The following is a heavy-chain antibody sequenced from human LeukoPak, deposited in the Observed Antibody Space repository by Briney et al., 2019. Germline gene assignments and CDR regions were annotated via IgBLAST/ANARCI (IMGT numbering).Heavy chain of an antibody. CDR1: GGSICSYY. V-gene: IGHV4-59*01. J-gene: IGHJ4*02. CDR2: IYYSGST. D-gene: IGHD6-19*01. Sequence: SETLSLTCTVPGGSICSYYWSWIRQPPRKGLEWIAYIYYSGSTNYNPSLKSRVTISVDTSKNQFSLKLSSVTAADTAVYYCARTSGWYFDYWGQGTLVTVSS. CDR3: ARTSGWYFDY.